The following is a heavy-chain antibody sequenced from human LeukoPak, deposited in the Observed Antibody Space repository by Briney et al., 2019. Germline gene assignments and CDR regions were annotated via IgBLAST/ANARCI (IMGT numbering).Heavy chain of an antibody. Sequence: SETLSLICTVSGDSVSSGSYYWSWIRQPAGKGLEWIGRVYSRGSSSYNPSLQSRVTISLDTSKNQFSLKVRSVTAVDTAVYYCARTHRSGFSFDYWGQGTLVTVSS. D-gene: IGHD6-19*01. CDR3: ARTHRSGFSFDY. V-gene: IGHV4-61*10. J-gene: IGHJ4*02. CDR1: GDSVSSGSYY. CDR2: VYSRGSS.